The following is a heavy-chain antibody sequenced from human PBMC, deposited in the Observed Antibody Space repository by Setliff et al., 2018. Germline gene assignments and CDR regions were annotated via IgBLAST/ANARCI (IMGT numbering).Heavy chain of an antibody. CDR3: ARVHPATIFEVVIFDY. J-gene: IGHJ4*02. CDR2: ISYDGSNK. CDR1: GFTFSSYA. Sequence: GGSLRLSCAASGFTFSSYAMHWVRQAPGKGLEWVAVISYDGSNKYYADSVKGRFTISRDNSKNTLYLQMNSLRAEDTAVYYCARVHPATIFEVVIFDYWGQGTLVTVSS. D-gene: IGHD3-3*01. V-gene: IGHV3-30*04.